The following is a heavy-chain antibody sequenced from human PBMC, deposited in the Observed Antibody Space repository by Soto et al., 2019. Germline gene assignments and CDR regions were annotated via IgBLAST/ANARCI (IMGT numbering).Heavy chain of an antibody. CDR3: ARQDYNYAYFDF. Sequence: GGSLNLSCKGSGYSFTNYWIGLVPQLPGKGLEWMGIIYPGDSDTRYSPSFQGQVIISVDQSISTAYLQWSSLQASDTSMYYCARQDYNYAYFDFWGQGTLVTVSS. CDR1: GYSFTNYW. V-gene: IGHV5-51*01. J-gene: IGHJ4*02. D-gene: IGHD5-18*01. CDR2: IYPGDSDT.